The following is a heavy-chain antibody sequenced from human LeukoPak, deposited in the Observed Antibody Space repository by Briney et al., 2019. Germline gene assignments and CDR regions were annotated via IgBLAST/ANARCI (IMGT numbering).Heavy chain of an antibody. CDR3: AREASFGEFPNYYYYYGMGV. J-gene: IGHJ6*02. CDR1: GGSISSYY. CDR2: IYYSGST. D-gene: IGHD3-10*01. V-gene: IGHV4-59*01. Sequence: SETLSLTCTVSGGSISSYYWSWIRQPPGKGLEWIGYIYYSGSTNYNPSLKSRVTISVDTSKNQFSLKLSSVIAADTAVYYCAREASFGEFPNYYYYYGMGVWGQGTTVTVSS.